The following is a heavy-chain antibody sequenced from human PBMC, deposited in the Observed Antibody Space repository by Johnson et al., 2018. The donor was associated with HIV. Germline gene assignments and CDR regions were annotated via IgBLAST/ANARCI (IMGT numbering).Heavy chain of an antibody. J-gene: IGHJ3*02. CDR3: ARSYSTDALDI. CDR2: INWNGGST. Sequence: VQLVESGGGVVRPGGSLRLSCAASGFSFDDYGMSWVRQAPGKGLEWVSGINWNGGSTGYADSVKGRFAISRDNVKNSIYLQLNSLKVEDTAVYYCARSYSTDALDIWGQGTMVSVSS. CDR1: GFSFDDYG. D-gene: IGHD3-10*01. V-gene: IGHV3-20*04.